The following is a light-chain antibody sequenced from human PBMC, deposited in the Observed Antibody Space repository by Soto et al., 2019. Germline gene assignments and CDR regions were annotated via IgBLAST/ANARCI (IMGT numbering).Light chain of an antibody. J-gene: IGKJ5*01. CDR2: AAS. CDR3: QHADSFPLIT. CDR1: EDISTC. Sequence: DIQMTQCPSSLSASVGDRVTITCRFIEDISTCLAWYQQKPGKAPKLLLYAASSLQSGVPSRFSGSGSGTDFTLTISSLLPEDFATYYCQHADSFPLITFGQGTRLEIK. V-gene: IGKV1-12*01.